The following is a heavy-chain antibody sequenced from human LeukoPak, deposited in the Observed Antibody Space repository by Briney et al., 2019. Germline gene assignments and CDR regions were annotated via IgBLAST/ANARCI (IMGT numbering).Heavy chain of an antibody. CDR1: GFTFTSYW. Sequence: PGGSLRLSCAVSGFTFTSYWMGWVRQAPGKGLEWVANIEEYGSEIYYVDSVKGRFTISRDNTKTSLYLQMNSLRAEDTAVYYCARPSFRTGSYFDHWGQGTLVTVSS. CDR3: ARPSFRTGSYFDH. V-gene: IGHV3-7*01. CDR2: IEEYGSEI. D-gene: IGHD3/OR15-3a*01. J-gene: IGHJ4*02.